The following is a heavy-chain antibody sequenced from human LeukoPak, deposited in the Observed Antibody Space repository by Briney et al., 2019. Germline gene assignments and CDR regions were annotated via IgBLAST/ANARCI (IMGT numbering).Heavy chain of an antibody. J-gene: IGHJ4*02. CDR1: GFTFSSYS. D-gene: IGHD3-22*01. Sequence: PGGSLRLSCAASGFTFSSYSMNWVRQAPGKGLEWVSYISSSSSTIYYADSVKGRFIISRDNAKNSLYLQMNSLRDEDTAVYYCARAFYDSSGYYHFDYWGQGTLVTVSS. V-gene: IGHV3-48*02. CDR3: ARAFYDSSGYYHFDY. CDR2: ISSSSSTI.